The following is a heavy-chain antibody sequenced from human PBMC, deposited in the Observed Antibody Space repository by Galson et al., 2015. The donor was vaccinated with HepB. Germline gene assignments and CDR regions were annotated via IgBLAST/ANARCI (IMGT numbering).Heavy chain of an antibody. D-gene: IGHD2-2*01. J-gene: IGHJ6*03. Sequence: SCKASGGTFSSYAISWVRQAPGQGLEWMGGIIPIFGTANYAQKFQGRVTITADESTSTAYMELSSLRSEDTAVYYCARDIGGCSSTSCYYYYYYMDVWGKGTTVTVSS. CDR3: ARDIGGCSSTSCYYYYYYMDV. CDR1: GGTFSSYA. CDR2: IIPIFGTA. V-gene: IGHV1-69*01.